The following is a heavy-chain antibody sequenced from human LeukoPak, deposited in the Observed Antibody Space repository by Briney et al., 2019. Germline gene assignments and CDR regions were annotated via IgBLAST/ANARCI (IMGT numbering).Heavy chain of an antibody. CDR2: ISAYNSNT. V-gene: IGHV1-18*01. J-gene: IGHJ4*02. Sequence: ASVKLSCKASGYTFTSYGISWVRQPHGQGLEWMGWISAYNSNTNYAQKLQGRVTMTTDTSTSTAYMELRSLRSDDTAVYYCATTYSSSWYGYFVYWGQGTLVTVSS. CDR3: ATTYSSSWYGYFVY. CDR1: GYTFTSYG. D-gene: IGHD6-13*01.